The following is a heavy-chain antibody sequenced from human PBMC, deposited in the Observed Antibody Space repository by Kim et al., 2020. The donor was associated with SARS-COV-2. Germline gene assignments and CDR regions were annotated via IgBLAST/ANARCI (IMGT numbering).Heavy chain of an antibody. D-gene: IGHD3-3*01. CDR1: RFTFSSYT. CDR3: ARVKWSGYTPFDS. Sequence: GGSLRLSFAASRFTFSSYTMNWVRQAPGRGLEWVSYISSSSSTIYYADSVKGRFTISRDNAKNSLYLQMHILRDEDTAVYYCARVKWSGYTPFDSWGQG. J-gene: IGHJ4*02. CDR2: ISSSSSTI. V-gene: IGHV3-48*02.